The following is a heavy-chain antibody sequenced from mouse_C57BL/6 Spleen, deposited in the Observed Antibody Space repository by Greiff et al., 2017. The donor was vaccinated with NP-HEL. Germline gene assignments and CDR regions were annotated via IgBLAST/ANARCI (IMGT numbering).Heavy chain of an antibody. CDR3: AREGIPPQATFDY. Sequence: VQLQQSGPELVKPGASVKISCKASGYAFSSSWMNWVKQRPGKGLEWIGRIYPGDGDTNYNGKFKGKATLTADKSSSTAYMQLSSLTSEDSAVYFCAREGIPPQATFDYWGQGTTLTVSS. D-gene: IGHD3-2*02. CDR2: IYPGDGDT. CDR1: GYAFSSSW. J-gene: IGHJ2*01. V-gene: IGHV1-82*01.